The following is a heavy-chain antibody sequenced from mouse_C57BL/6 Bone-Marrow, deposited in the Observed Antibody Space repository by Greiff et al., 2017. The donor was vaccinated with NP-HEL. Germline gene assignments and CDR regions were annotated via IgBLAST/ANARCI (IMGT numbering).Heavy chain of an antibody. Sequence: QVQLQQSGPELVKPGASVKISCKASGYAFSSSWMNWVKQRPGKGLEWIGRIYPGDGDTNYNGKFKGKATLTADKSSSTAYMQLSSLTSEDSAVYFCAGLTTVYAMDYWGQGTSVTVSS. CDR3: AGLTTVYAMDY. CDR1: GYAFSSSW. D-gene: IGHD1-1*01. J-gene: IGHJ4*01. V-gene: IGHV1-82*01. CDR2: IYPGDGDT.